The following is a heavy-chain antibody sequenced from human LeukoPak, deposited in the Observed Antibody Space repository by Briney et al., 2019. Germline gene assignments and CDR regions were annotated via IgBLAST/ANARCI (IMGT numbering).Heavy chain of an antibody. Sequence: SETLSLTCAVYGGSFSGYYWSWIRQPPGKGLEWIGEINHSGSTNYNPSFKSRVTISVDKYKNQFSLKLSSVTAEDTAVYYCARGRIAAAGGLVYYSGMDVWGKGTRVTVSA. D-gene: IGHD6-13*01. J-gene: IGHJ6*04. V-gene: IGHV4-34*01. CDR1: GGSFSGYY. CDR2: INHSGST. CDR3: ARGRIAAAGGLVYYSGMDV.